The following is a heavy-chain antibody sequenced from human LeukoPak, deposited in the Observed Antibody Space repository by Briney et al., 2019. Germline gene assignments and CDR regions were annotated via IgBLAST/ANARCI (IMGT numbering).Heavy chain of an antibody. D-gene: IGHD6-19*01. CDR2: IYYSGST. CDR3: ARHHSVAVAGITRFDP. Sequence: SETLSLTCTVSGGSISSSSYYWGWIRQPPGKGPEWIGSIYYSGSTYYNPSLKSRVTISVDTSKNQFSLKLSSVTAADTAVYYCARHHSVAVAGITRFDPWGQGTLVTVSS. V-gene: IGHV4-39*01. CDR1: GGSISSSSYY. J-gene: IGHJ5*02.